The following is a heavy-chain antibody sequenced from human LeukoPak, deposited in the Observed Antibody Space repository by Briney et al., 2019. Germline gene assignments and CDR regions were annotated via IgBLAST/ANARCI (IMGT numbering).Heavy chain of an antibody. CDR1: GGSISSDNYY. D-gene: IGHD3-22*01. CDR3: AREEDRSGD. V-gene: IGHV4-39*07. J-gene: IGHJ4*02. Sequence: PSETLSLTCTVSGGSISSDNYYWAWLRQPPGQGLEWIGSIYYRGNAYYNPSLKSRVTISVDTSKNQFSLSLSSVTAADTAVYYCAREEDRSGDWGQGTLVTVTS. CDR2: IYYRGNA.